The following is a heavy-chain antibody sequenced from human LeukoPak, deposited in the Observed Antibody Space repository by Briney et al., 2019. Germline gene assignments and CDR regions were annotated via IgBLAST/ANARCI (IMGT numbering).Heavy chain of an antibody. D-gene: IGHD2-2*01. V-gene: IGHV3-21*01. J-gene: IGHJ4*02. Sequence: GGSLRLSCAASGFTFSSYNMNWVRQAPGKGLEWVSSISSRSSYIYYADSVKGRFTISRDNAKNSLYLQMNSLRAEDTAVYYCARDGSQLLPLDYWGQGTLVTVSS. CDR1: GFTFSSYN. CDR2: ISSRSSYI. CDR3: ARDGSQLLPLDY.